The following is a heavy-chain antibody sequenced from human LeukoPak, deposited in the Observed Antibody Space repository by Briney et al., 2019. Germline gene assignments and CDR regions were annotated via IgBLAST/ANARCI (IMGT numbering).Heavy chain of an antibody. V-gene: IGHV4-34*01. Sequence: SETLSLTCAVYGGSFSGYYWSWIRQPPGKGLEWIGEINHSGSTNYNPSLKSRVTISVDTSKNQFSLNLNSVTAADTAVYYCARETSQKGAHYMEVWGKGTTVTISS. J-gene: IGHJ6*03. CDR2: INHSGST. D-gene: IGHD3-16*01. CDR1: GGSFSGYY. CDR3: ARETSQKGAHYMEV.